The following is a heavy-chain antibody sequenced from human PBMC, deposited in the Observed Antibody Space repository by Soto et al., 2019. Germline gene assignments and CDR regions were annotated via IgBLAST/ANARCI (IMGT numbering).Heavy chain of an antibody. V-gene: IGHV1-58*01. CDR2: IVVGSGNT. CDR1: GFTFTSSA. D-gene: IGHD3-22*01. Sequence: QMQPVQSGPEVKKPGTSVKVSCKASGFTFTSSAVQWVRQARGQRLEWIGWIVVGSGNTNYAQKFQERVTITRDMSTSTAYMELSSLRSEDTAVYYCAAAAYDSSGYYYAHYYYYGMDVWGQGTTVTVSS. CDR3: AAAAYDSSGYYYAHYYYYGMDV. J-gene: IGHJ6*02.